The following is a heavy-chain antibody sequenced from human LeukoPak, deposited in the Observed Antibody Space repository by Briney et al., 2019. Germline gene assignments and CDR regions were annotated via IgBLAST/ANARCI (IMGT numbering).Heavy chain of an antibody. V-gene: IGHV3-23*01. J-gene: IGHJ5*02. CDR2: TSGSGGST. CDR1: GFTFSSYA. CDR3: AKNGGSRCYSHLDP. Sequence: GGSLRLSCAASGFTFSSYAMSWVRQAPGKGLEWVSGTSGSGGSTYYAGSVKGRFTISRDNSKNTLYLQMNSLRVEDTAVYYCAKNGGSRCYSHLDPWGQGTLVTVSS. D-gene: IGHD2-15*01.